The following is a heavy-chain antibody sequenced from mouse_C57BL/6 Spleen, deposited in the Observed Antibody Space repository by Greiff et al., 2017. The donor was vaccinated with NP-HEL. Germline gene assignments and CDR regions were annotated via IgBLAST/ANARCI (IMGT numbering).Heavy chain of an antibody. CDR2: IYPSDSET. CDR1: GYTFTSYW. Sequence: VQLQQPGAELVRPGSSVKLSCKASGYTFTSYWMDWVKQRPGQGLEWIGNIYPSDSETHYNQKFKDKATLTVDKSSSTAYMQLSSLTSEDSAVYYCARERVNYYGSSYFDYWGQGTTLTVSS. D-gene: IGHD1-1*01. J-gene: IGHJ2*01. V-gene: IGHV1-61*01. CDR3: ARERVNYYGSSYFDY.